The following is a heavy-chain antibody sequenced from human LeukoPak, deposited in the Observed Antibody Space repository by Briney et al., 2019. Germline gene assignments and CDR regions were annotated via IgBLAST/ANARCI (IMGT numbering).Heavy chain of an antibody. J-gene: IGHJ4*02. D-gene: IGHD2/OR15-2a*01. Sequence: GGSLRLSCAASGFTFSTYWMHWVRQAPGKGLVWVSGINSDGRNTNYADSVKGRFTIFRDNAKNTLYLQMNSLRAEDTAVYYCVKLSIIGVDYWGQGALVTVSS. V-gene: IGHV3-74*01. CDR3: VKLSIIGVDY. CDR2: INSDGRNT. CDR1: GFTFSTYW.